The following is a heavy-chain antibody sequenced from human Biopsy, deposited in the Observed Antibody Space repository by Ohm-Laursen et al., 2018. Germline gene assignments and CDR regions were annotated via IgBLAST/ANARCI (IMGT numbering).Heavy chain of an antibody. V-gene: IGHV1-69*13. CDR1: GGTFINYA. Sequence: VKISCKASGGTFINYAISWVRQAPGQGLEWMGGIIPMFGTANYEQMFQGRVTISADESTSTSYMELSSLTTEDTAIYYCARGPHSGSHSCFDYWGRGTLVTVSS. D-gene: IGHD1-26*01. CDR3: ARGPHSGSHSCFDY. J-gene: IGHJ4*02. CDR2: IIPMFGTA.